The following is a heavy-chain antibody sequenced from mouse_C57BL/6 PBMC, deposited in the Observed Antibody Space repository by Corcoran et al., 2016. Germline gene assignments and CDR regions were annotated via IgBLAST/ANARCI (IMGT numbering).Heavy chain of an antibody. Sequence: QLQQLGAGLLKPSETLSLTCAVYGGSFSGYYWSWIRQPPGKGLEWIGEINHSGSTNYNPSLKSRVTKSVDTSKNQFSLKLSSGTAADTAVYYCARGPTLLWFGEPYYGMDVWGQGTTVTVSS. CDR2: INHSGST. D-gene: IGHD1-1*02. CDR1: GGSFSGYY. V-gene: IGHV3-2*02. J-gene: IGHJ1*01. CDR3: ARGPTLLWFGEPYYGMDV.